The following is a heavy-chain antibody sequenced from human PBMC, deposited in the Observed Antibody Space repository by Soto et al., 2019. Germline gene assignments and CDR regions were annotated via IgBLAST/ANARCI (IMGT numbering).Heavy chain of an antibody. CDR3: ARDKAYGLDV. J-gene: IGHJ6*02. Sequence: EVQLVESGGGLVQPGGSLRLSCAASEFAFNTYWMHWVRQVPGKGLEWVSRINGDGITRTYADSVKGRFTSSRDNAENILYLQMNSLRAEDTAVYYCARDKAYGLDVWGQGTTVTVSS. CDR1: EFAFNTYW. CDR2: INGDGITR. V-gene: IGHV3-74*01.